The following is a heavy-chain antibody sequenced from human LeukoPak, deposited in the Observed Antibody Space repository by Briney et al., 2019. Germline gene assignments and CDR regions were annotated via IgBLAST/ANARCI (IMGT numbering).Heavy chain of an antibody. CDR3: VRGSTLRHYQY. V-gene: IGHV4-39*01. D-gene: IGHD3-16*01. J-gene: IGHJ4*02. CDR2: IYYSGST. Sequence: SETLSLTCTVSGGSISSSTYYWGWIRRPPGKGLEWIGSIYYSGSTYYNPSLKSRVTVSADTSMNQFSLNLSSVTAADTAVYYCVRGSTLRHYQYWGQGTLVTVSS. CDR1: GGSISSSTYY.